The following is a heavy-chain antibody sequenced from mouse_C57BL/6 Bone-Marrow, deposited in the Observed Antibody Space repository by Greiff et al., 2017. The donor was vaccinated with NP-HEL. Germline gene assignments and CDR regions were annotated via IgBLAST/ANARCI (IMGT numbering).Heavy chain of an antibody. D-gene: IGHD2-2*01. CDR2: ISNLAYSI. Sequence: DVHLVESGGGLVQPGGSLKLSCAASGFTFSDYGMAWVRQAPRTGPEWVAFISNLAYSIYYADTVTGRFTISRENAKNTLYLEMSSLRAEDTAMYYCARGDGYDYYAMDYWGQGTSVTVSS. CDR3: ARGDGYDYYAMDY. J-gene: IGHJ4*01. CDR1: GFTFSDYG. V-gene: IGHV5-15*01.